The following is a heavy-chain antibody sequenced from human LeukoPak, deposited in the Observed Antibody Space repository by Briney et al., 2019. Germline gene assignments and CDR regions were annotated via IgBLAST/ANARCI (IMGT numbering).Heavy chain of an antibody. CDR3: ATYYYGSGSYRIDY. V-gene: IGHV4-34*01. Sequence: SETLSLTCAVYGGSFSGYYWSWIRQPPGKGLEWIGEINHSGSTNYNPSLKSRVTISVVTSKNQFSLKLSSVTAADTAVYYCATYYYGSGSYRIDYWGQGTLVTVSS. J-gene: IGHJ4*02. D-gene: IGHD3-10*01. CDR1: GGSFSGYY. CDR2: INHSGST.